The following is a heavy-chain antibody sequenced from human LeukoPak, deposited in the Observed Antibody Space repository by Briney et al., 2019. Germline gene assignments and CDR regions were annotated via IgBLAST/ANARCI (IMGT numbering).Heavy chain of an antibody. V-gene: IGHV3-23*01. CDR1: GFTFSSYA. CDR3: ARDWTEWELPAYWYFDL. D-gene: IGHD1-26*01. J-gene: IGHJ2*01. CDR2: ISGSGGTT. Sequence: GGSLRLSCAASGFTFSSYAMSWVRQAPGKGLEWVSAISGSGGTTYYADSVKGRFTISRDNAKNSLYLQMNSMRDEDTAVYYCARDWTEWELPAYWYFDLWGRGTLVTVSS.